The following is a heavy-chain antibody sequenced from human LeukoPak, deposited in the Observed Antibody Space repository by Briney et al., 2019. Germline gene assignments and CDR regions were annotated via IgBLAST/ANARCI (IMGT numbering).Heavy chain of an antibody. J-gene: IGHJ4*01. CDR2: TNPNSGNT. CDR3: ARARYGDYAFDY. D-gene: IGHD4-17*01. Sequence: GASVKVSCKASGYTFTSFDINWVRQATGQGLEWMGWTNPNSGNTGYAQKFQGRVTMTRNTSISTAYMELSSLRSEDTAVYYCARARYGDYAFDYWGQGTLVTVSS. CDR1: GYTFTSFD. V-gene: IGHV1-8*01.